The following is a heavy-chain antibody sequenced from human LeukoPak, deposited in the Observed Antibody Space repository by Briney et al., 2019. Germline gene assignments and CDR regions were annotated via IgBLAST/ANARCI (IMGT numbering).Heavy chain of an antibody. J-gene: IGHJ3*02. CDR2: FDPEDGET. V-gene: IGHV1-24*01. D-gene: IGHD2-15*01. CDR1: GYTLTELS. CDR3: ATAIVVVVASTAAFDI. Sequence: GASVKVSCKVSGYTLTELSMHWVRQAPGKGLEWMGGFDPEDGETIYAQKFQGRVTMTEDTSTDTAYMELTSLRSEDTAVYYCATAIVVVVASTAAFDIWGQGTMVTVPS.